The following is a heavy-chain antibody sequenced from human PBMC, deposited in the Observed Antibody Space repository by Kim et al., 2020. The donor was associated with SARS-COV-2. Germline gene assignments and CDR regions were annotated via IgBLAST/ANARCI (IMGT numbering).Heavy chain of an antibody. Sequence: VKGRFTISRDKSKNTLYLQMNSLRAEDTAVYYCAKDGVYRGTTVSNWLDPWGQGPLVTVSS. J-gene: IGHJ5*02. V-gene: IGHV3-30*02. D-gene: IGHD4-17*01. CDR3: AKDGVYRGTTVSNWLDP.